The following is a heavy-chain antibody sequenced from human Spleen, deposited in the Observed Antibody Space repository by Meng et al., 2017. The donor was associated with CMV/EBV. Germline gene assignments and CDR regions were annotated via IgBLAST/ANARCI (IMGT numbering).Heavy chain of an antibody. Sequence: SVKVSCKASGGTFSSYAISWVRQAPGQGLEWMGGIIPILGIANYAQKFQGRVTITTDESTSTAYMELSSLRSEDTAVYYCARDLWGSPRYIGVESSSWYLRDWGQGTLVTVSS. D-gene: IGHD6-13*01. CDR3: ARDLWGSPRYIGVESSSWYLRD. J-gene: IGHJ4*02. CDR2: IIPILGIA. CDR1: GGTFSSYA. V-gene: IGHV1-69*10.